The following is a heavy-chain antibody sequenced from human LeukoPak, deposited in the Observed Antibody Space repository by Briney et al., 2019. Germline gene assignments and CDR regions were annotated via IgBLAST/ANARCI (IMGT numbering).Heavy chain of an antibody. CDR3: ARKTYYDSSEIDY. CDR1: GGSISSSNW. D-gene: IGHD3-22*01. J-gene: IGHJ4*02. Sequence: KASETLSLTCAVSGGSISSSNWWSWVRQPPGKGLEWIGEIYHSGSTNYNPSLKSRVTMSVDKSKNQFSLKLSSVTAADTAVYYCARKTYYDSSEIDYWGQGTLVTVSS. V-gene: IGHV4-4*02. CDR2: IYHSGST.